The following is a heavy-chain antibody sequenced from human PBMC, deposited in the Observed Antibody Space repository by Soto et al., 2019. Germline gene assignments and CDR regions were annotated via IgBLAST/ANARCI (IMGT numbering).Heavy chain of an antibody. CDR1: GGSISNYY. D-gene: IGHD2-2*02. CDR3: ARTYTGTVDDF. V-gene: IGHV4-59*08. Sequence: SVTLSLTCTVAGGSISNYYWSWIRQPPGKGLEWIGYFYYRGSTTYNPSLESRVTISVDTSKNQFSLKVSSVTAADTAVYYCARTYTGTVDDFWGQGTLVTVSS. CDR2: FYYRGST. J-gene: IGHJ4*02.